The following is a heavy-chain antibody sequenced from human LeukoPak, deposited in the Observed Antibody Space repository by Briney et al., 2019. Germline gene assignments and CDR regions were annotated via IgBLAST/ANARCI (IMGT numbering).Heavy chain of an antibody. J-gene: IGHJ3*02. CDR3: ARGFCSSTSCYAFDI. CDR1: GYTFTGYC. D-gene: IGHD2-2*01. V-gene: IGHV1-2*02. CDR2: INPNSGGT. Sequence: GASVKVSCKASGYTFTGYCMHWVRQAPGQGLEWMGWINPNSGGTNYAQKFQGRVTMTRDTSISTAYVELSRLRSDDTAVYYCARGFCSSTSCYAFDIWGQGTMVTVSS.